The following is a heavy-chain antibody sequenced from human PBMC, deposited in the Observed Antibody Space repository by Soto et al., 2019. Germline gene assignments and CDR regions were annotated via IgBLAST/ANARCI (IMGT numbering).Heavy chain of an antibody. CDR2: IYDTGVSGYTPST. D-gene: IGHD2-2*02. CDR1: GGSITSSY. J-gene: IGHJ6*02. V-gene: IGHV4-59*01. CDR3: ARFVRSCSATTCYTRADV. Sequence: XATLSLTCTVSGGSITSSYWSWIRRPPGKGLEWIAYIYDTGVSGYTPSTSYNPSLKSRVTMSVDTSKNQFSLKLRSVIVADTAVYHCARFVRSCSATTCYTRADVCGQGTTVTVSS.